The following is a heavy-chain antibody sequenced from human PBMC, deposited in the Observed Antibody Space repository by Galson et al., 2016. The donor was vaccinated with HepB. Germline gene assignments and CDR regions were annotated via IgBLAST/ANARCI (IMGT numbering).Heavy chain of an antibody. CDR3: ARDRDNYGSGSDY. J-gene: IGHJ4*02. V-gene: IGHV1-18*01. CDR2: IATYSGDT. D-gene: IGHD3-10*01. CDR1: GYSFTSHS. Sequence: SVKASCKASGYSFTSHSISWVRQAPGQGLEWMGYIATYSGDTYYAPNLQGRVTMTTDTSTRTAYMELRSLRSDDTAVYYCARDRDNYGSGSDYWGQGTLGTVSS.